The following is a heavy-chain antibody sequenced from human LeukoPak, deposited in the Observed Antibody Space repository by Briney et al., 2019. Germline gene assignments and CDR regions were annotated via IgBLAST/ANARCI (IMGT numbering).Heavy chain of an antibody. J-gene: IGHJ5*02. D-gene: IGHD3-22*01. V-gene: IGHV3-53*01. CDR2: IYSDNT. CDR1: GFTVTSNY. CDR3: ARVTPIVVVLPTRRSRTENWFDP. Sequence: GGSLRLSCAASGFTVTSNYMSWVRQAPGKGLEWVSFIYSDNTHYSDSVKGRFTISRDNSKNTLYLQMNSLRAEDTAVYYCARVTPIVVVLPTRRSRTENWFDPWGQGTLVTVSS.